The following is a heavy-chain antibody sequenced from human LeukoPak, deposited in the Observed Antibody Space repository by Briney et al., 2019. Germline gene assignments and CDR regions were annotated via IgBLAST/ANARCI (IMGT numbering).Heavy chain of an antibody. Sequence: GGSLRLSCAASGFTFSSYSMNWVRQAPGKGLEWVSYISSSSSTIYYADSVKGRFTISRDNAKNSLYLQMNSLRAEDTAVYYCARGYGDYAREYPFDYWGQGTLVTVSS. J-gene: IGHJ4*02. CDR1: GFTFSSYS. D-gene: IGHD4-17*01. CDR2: ISSSSSTI. V-gene: IGHV3-48*01. CDR3: ARGYGDYAREYPFDY.